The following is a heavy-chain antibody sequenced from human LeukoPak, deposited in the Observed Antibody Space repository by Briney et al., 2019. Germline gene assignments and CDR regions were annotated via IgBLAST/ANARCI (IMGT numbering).Heavy chain of an antibody. CDR3: RSGWPNQGFQH. J-gene: IGHJ1*01. Sequence: SETLSLTCTVSGGSISSYYWSWIRQPPGKGLEWIGYIYYSGSTYYNPSLKSRVTISVDTSKNQFSLKLSSVTAADTAVYYCRSGWPNQGFQHWGQGTLVTVSS. V-gene: IGHV4-59*12. D-gene: IGHD6-19*01. CDR1: GGSISSYY. CDR2: IYYSGST.